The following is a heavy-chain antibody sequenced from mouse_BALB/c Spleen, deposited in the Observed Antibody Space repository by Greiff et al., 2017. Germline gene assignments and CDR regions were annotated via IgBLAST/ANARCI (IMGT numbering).Heavy chain of an antibody. J-gene: IGHJ4*01. CDR3: ARNYGNYAMDY. V-gene: IGHV5-6-5*01. Sequence: DVQLVESGGGLVKPGGSLKLSCAASGFTFSSYAMSWVRQTPEKRLEWVASISSGGSTYYPDSVKGRFTISRDNARNILYLQMSSLRSEDTAMYYCARNYGNYAMDYWGQGTSVTVSS. CDR2: ISSGGST. D-gene: IGHD2-1*01. CDR1: GFTFSSYA.